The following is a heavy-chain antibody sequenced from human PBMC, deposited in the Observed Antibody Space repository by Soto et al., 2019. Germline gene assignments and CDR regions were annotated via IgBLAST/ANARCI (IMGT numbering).Heavy chain of an antibody. J-gene: IGHJ4*02. Sequence: PGGSLRLSCAVSGFTFSNYAMSWVRQAPGKGLEWVSAISSAVNTYYADSVKGRFTISRDNSKSTLSLQMNSLRAEDTAVYYCAKQVRDGTSSPYYFDYWGQGTLVTVSS. D-gene: IGHD6-6*01. V-gene: IGHV3-23*01. CDR1: GFTFSNYA. CDR2: ISSAVNT. CDR3: AKQVRDGTSSPYYFDY.